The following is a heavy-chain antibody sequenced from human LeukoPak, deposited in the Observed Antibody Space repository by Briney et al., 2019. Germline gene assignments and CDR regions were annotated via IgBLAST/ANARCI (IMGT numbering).Heavy chain of an antibody. Sequence: TGGSLRLSCAASGLTFSSYAMSWVRQAPGKGLEWVSGVSGSGGSTYYADSVKGRFTISRDNSKNTLFLQMNSLRAEDTAVYYCAKGSGPYCTSASCHFDPWGQGTLVTVSS. CDR1: GLTFSSYA. D-gene: IGHD2-2*01. CDR3: AKGSGPYCTSASCHFDP. CDR2: VSGSGGST. V-gene: IGHV3-23*01. J-gene: IGHJ5*02.